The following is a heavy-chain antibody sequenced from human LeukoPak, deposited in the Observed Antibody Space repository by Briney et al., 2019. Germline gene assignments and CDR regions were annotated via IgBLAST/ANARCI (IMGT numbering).Heavy chain of an antibody. CDR1: GFTFSSDG. CDR3: ATAVVNYYYYGMDV. D-gene: IGHD3-22*01. Sequence: GGSLRLSCAASGFTFSSDGMSWVRQAPGKGLEWVSAISGSGGSTYYADSVKGRFTISRDNSKNTLYLQMNSLRAEDTAVYYCATAVVNYYYYGMDVWGQGTTVTVSS. CDR2: ISGSGGST. V-gene: IGHV3-23*01. J-gene: IGHJ6*02.